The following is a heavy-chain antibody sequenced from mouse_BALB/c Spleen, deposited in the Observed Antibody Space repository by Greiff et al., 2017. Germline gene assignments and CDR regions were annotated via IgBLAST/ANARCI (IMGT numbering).Heavy chain of an antibody. Sequence: VKLQQPGAELVKPGASVKMSCKASGYTFTSYWMHWVKQRPGQGLEWIGVIDPSDSYTSYNQKFKGKATLTVDTSSSTAYMQLSSLTSEDSAVYYCTRYGYDDAYWGQRTLVTVSA. CDR2: IDPSDSYT. CDR3: TRYGYDDAY. J-gene: IGHJ3*01. CDR1: GYTFTSYW. V-gene: IGHV1S127*01. D-gene: IGHD2-2*01.